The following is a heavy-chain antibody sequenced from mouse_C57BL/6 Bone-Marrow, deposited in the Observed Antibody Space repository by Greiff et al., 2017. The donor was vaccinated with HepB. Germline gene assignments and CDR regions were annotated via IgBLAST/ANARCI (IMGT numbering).Heavy chain of an antibody. Sequence: EVMLVESGGGLVKPGGSLKLSCAASGFTFSDYGMHWVRQAPEKGLEWVAYNSSGSSTIYYADTVKGRFTISRDNAKNTLFLQMTSLRSEDTAMYYCARHGRGYYAMDYWGQGTSVTVSS. J-gene: IGHJ4*01. CDR3: ARHGRGYYAMDY. V-gene: IGHV5-17*01. D-gene: IGHD1-1*01. CDR1: GFTFSDYG. CDR2: NSSGSSTI.